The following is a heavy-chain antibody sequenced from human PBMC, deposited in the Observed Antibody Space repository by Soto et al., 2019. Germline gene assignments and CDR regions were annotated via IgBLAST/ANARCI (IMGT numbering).Heavy chain of an antibody. V-gene: IGHV4-39*01. J-gene: IGHJ4*02. CDR1: GGSISSSSYY. CDR3: ARRYYDSSAYYPANFDY. Sequence: QLQLQESGPGLVKPSETLSLTCTVSGGSISSSSYYWGWIRQPPGKGLEWIGGIYYSGSTYYNPSLKSRVTISVDTSKNQFSLKLSSVTAADTAVYYCARRYYDSSAYYPANFDYWGQGTLVTVSS. D-gene: IGHD3-22*01. CDR2: IYYSGST.